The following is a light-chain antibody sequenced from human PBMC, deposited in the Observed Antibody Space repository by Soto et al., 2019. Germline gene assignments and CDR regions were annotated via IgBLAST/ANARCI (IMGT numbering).Light chain of an antibody. Sequence: DSVMTQSPDSLAVSLGERATINCKSSQSVLYSSSNKNYLAWYQQKPGQPPKLLIYWASTRESGVPDRFSGSGSGTDFTLTISSLQAEDVAVYYCQQYYSTPLTFGQGTRLEIK. V-gene: IGKV4-1*01. CDR1: QSVLYSSSNKNY. CDR3: QQYYSTPLT. J-gene: IGKJ5*01. CDR2: WAS.